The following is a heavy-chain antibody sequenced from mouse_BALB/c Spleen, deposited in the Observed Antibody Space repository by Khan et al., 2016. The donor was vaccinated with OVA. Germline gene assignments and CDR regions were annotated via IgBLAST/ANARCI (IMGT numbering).Heavy chain of an antibody. CDR3: TRLGTTGWFTY. Sequence: VQLKQSGPELMKPGASVKISCKASGYSFTNYYIHWVKQSHGQSLEWIGYIDPFNGGTTYNQKFKGTATLTVDKSSSTAFMHLSSLASEDSAVYCCTRLGTTGWFTYWGQGTLVTVSA. J-gene: IGHJ3*01. D-gene: IGHD2-13*01. V-gene: IGHV1S135*01. CDR2: IDPFNGGT. CDR1: GYSFTNYY.